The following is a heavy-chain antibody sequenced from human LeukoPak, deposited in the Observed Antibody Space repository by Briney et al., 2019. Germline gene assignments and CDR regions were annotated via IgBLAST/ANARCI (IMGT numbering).Heavy chain of an antibody. CDR1: GFTFSNYW. V-gene: IGHV3-7*01. CDR2: IKQDGSEK. CDR3: ARDMPGNYGDYPHAFDI. J-gene: IGHJ3*02. D-gene: IGHD4-17*01. Sequence: GGSLRLSCAASGFTFSNYWMNWVRQAPGKGLECVASIKQDGSEKFYVDSVKGRFTISRVNAKNSLYLQMNSLRAEDTAVYYCARDMPGNYGDYPHAFDIWGQGTMVPVSS.